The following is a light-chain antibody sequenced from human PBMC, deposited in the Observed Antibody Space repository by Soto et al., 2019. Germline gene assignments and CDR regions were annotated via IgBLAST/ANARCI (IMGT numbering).Light chain of an antibody. CDR2: GAS. CDR3: QQRNNRPPFT. J-gene: IGKJ3*01. CDR1: QSVSTY. V-gene: IGKV3-11*01. Sequence: EIVLTQSPATLSLSPGERATLSCRASQSVSTYLAWYQQKPSQAPRLLIYGASNRATGTPARFSGSGSGTGFPLTLRSLEPEDFGGLFFQQRNNRPPFTFGPGAKVDIK.